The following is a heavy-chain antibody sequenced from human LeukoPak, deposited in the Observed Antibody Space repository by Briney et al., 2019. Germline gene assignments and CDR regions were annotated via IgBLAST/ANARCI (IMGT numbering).Heavy chain of an antibody. CDR3: AKGRITILGGYMDV. CDR2: LSYADGSSR. D-gene: IGHD3-3*01. J-gene: IGHJ6*03. Sequence: GGSLRLSCAASGFTFSDYAFHWVRQAPDKGLEWVAVLSYADGSSRYYADSVKGRFTISRDNSKNTLYLQMNSLRAEDTAVYYSAKGRITILGGYMDVWGKGTTVTVSS. CDR1: GFTFSDYA. V-gene: IGHV3-30-3*01.